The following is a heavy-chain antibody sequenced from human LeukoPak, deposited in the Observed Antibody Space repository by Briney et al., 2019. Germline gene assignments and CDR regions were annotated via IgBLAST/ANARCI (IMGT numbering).Heavy chain of an antibody. Sequence: PGGSLRLSCAASGFTLSNYYTSWIRQAPGKGLEWVSAISGSGGSTYYADSVKGRFTISRDNSKNTLYLQMNSLRAEDTAVYYCAKYDILTGYLDYGGQGTLVTVSS. CDR3: AKYDILTGYLDY. V-gene: IGHV3-23*01. CDR1: GFTLSNYY. J-gene: IGHJ4*02. CDR2: ISGSGGST. D-gene: IGHD3-9*01.